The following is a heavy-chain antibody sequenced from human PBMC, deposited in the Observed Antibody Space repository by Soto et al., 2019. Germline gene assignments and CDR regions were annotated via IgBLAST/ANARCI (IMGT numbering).Heavy chain of an antibody. D-gene: IGHD2-21*01. CDR1: GFTFGSYD. CDR3: ARDSRAGYCGDDTCTGDF. V-gene: IGHV3-30-3*01. Sequence: QVQLVESGGGVVQPGRSLRLSCAASGFTFGSYDIHWVRQAPGKGLEWVAVISYDGNNKYYADSVKGRFTTSRDNPKNTLYLQMNSLRPEDTAVYYCARDSRAGYCGDDTCTGDFWGQGTLVTVSS. J-gene: IGHJ4*02. CDR2: ISYDGNNK.